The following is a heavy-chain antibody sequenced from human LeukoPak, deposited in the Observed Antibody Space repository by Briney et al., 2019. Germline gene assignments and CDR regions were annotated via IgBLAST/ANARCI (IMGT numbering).Heavy chain of an antibody. D-gene: IGHD2-8*01. Sequence: PGGSLRLSCAASGFTFSSYAMSWVRQAPGKGLEWVSSIGGSGGATYYADSVKGRFTISRDNSKNTLNLHMNSLRAEDTAVYYCAKYATGGDYWGQGTLVTVSS. CDR1: GFTFSSYA. V-gene: IGHV3-23*01. J-gene: IGHJ4*02. CDR2: IGGSGGAT. CDR3: AKYATGGDY.